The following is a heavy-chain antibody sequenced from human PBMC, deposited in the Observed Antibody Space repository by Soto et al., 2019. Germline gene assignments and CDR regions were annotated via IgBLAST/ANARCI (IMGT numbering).Heavy chain of an antibody. Sequence: ASVKVSCKASGYTFTSYAMHWVRQAPGQRLEWMGWINAGNGNTKYSQKSQGRVTITRDTSASTAYMELSSLRSEDTAVYYCASAYCSSTSCYDRYWFDPWGQGTLVTVSS. D-gene: IGHD2-2*01. J-gene: IGHJ5*02. CDR1: GYTFTSYA. CDR2: INAGNGNT. CDR3: ASAYCSSTSCYDRYWFDP. V-gene: IGHV1-3*01.